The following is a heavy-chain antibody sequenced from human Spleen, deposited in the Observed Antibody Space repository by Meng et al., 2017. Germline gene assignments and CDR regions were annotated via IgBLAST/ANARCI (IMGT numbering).Heavy chain of an antibody. CDR1: GFTFDDYA. CDR3: ASAAAAGTAVGMDV. CDR2: ISWNSGSI. V-gene: IGHV3-9*01. D-gene: IGHD6-13*01. J-gene: IGHJ6*02. Sequence: SLKISCAASGFTFDDYAMHWVRQAPGKGLEWVSGISWNSGSIGYADSVKGRFTISRDNAKNSLYLQMNSLRAEDTALYYCASAAAAGTAVGMDVWGQGTTVTVSS.